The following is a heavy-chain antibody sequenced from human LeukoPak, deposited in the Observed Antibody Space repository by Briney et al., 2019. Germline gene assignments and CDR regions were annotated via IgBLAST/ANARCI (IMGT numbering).Heavy chain of an antibody. J-gene: IGHJ5*02. Sequence: PSETLSLTCAVSGYSISSGYYWGWIRQPPGKGLEWIGSIYHSGSTYYNPSLKSRVTISVDTSKNQFSLKLSSVTAADTAVYYCARDGCSSTSCYLSPPNWFDPWGQGTLVTVSS. CDR2: IYHSGST. CDR3: ARDGCSSTSCYLSPPNWFDP. CDR1: GYSISSGYY. V-gene: IGHV4-38-2*02. D-gene: IGHD2-2*01.